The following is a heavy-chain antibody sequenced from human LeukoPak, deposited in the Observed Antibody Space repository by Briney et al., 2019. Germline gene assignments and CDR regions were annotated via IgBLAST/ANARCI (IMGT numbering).Heavy chain of an antibody. CDR2: IIPIFGTA. CDR3: ARVLYFDYGGNQELYWYFDL. CDR1: GGTFSSYA. Sequence: SVKVSCKASGGTFSSYAISWVRQAPGQGLEWMGGIIPIFGTANYAQKFQGRVTITTDESMSTAYMELSSLRSEDTAVYYCARVLYFDYGGNQELYWYFDLWGRGTLVTVSS. V-gene: IGHV1-69*05. J-gene: IGHJ2*01. D-gene: IGHD4-23*01.